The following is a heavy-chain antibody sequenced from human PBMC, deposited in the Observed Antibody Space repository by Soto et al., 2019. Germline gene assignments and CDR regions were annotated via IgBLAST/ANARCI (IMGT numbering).Heavy chain of an antibody. V-gene: IGHV2-5*02. Sequence: SGPTLVNPTQTLTLTCTFSGVSLSTSGMGVGWIRQPPGKALEWLALVYWDDDKRYSPSLKSRLTITKDTSKNQVVLTMTYMDPVDTATYYCAHMIEGAFFEHWGQGTLVTVSS. CDR1: GVSLSTSGMG. J-gene: IGHJ4*02. CDR2: VYWDDDK. CDR3: AHMIEGAFFEH. D-gene: IGHD2-21*01.